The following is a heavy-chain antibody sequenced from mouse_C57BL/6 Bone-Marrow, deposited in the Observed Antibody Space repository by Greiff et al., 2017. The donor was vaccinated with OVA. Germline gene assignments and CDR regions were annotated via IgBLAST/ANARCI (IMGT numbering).Heavy chain of an antibody. CDR2: IYPGSGST. CDR1: GYTFTSYW. V-gene: IGHV1-55*01. Sequence: SGAELVKPGASVKMSCKASGYTFTSYWITWVKQRPGQGLEWIGDIYPGSGSTNYNEKFKSKATLTVDTSSSTAYMQLSSLTSEDSAVYYCANYYGSLFDYWGQGTTLTVSS. CDR3: ANYYGSLFDY. J-gene: IGHJ2*01. D-gene: IGHD1-1*01.